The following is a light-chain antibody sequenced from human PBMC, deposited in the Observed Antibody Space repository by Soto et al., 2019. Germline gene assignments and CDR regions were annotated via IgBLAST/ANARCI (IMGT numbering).Light chain of an antibody. CDR3: QQSSSTPHT. Sequence: DVQMTQSPSSLSASVGDRVTITCRASQSVRSYLNWYQQKPGEAPKRLIYAASSLQSGVPSRFSGSGSGTEFTLTITSLQPEDFATYYCQQSSSTPHTFGQGSMV. J-gene: IGKJ1*01. CDR1: QSVRSY. V-gene: IGKV1-39*01. CDR2: AAS.